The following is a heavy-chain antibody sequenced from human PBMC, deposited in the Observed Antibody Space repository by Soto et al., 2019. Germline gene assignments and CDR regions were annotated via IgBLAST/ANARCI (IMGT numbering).Heavy chain of an antibody. J-gene: IGHJ6*03. CDR2: INPNSGGT. V-gene: IGHV1-2*04. D-gene: IGHD3-9*01. CDR3: ARGLRYPPVVGWYMDV. CDR1: GYTFTGYY. Sequence: ASVKVSFKASGYTFTGYYMHWVRQAPGQGLEWMGWINPNSGGTNYAQKFQGWVTMTRDTSISTAYMELSRLRSDDTAVYYFARGLRYPPVVGWYMDVWGKGTTVTVSS.